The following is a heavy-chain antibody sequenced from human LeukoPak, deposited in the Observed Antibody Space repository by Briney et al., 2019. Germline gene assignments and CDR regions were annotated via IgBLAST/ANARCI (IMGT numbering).Heavy chain of an antibody. D-gene: IGHD3-22*01. CDR3: ARDYYDSSGYYFGIDAFDI. CDR1: GFTFSSYW. CDR2: IKQDGSEK. J-gene: IGHJ3*02. Sequence: GGSLRLSCAASGFTFSSYWMSWVRQAPGKGLEWVANIKQDGSEKYYVDSVKGRFTISRDNAKNSLYLQMNSLRAEDTAVYYCARDYYDSSGYYFGIDAFDIWGQGTMVTVSS. V-gene: IGHV3-7*01.